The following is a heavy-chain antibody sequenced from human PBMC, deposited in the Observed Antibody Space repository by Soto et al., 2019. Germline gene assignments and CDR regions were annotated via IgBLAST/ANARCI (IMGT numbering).Heavy chain of an antibody. Sequence: QVQLVQSGAEVKKPGASVKVSCKASGYTFTSYDINWVRQTSGQGLEWMGWMSPKTANTGYAQKFQGSVTMTRSTSISTAYMELSSLTSEDTAVYYCTGGPPNWGFDSWGQGTPVTVSS. CDR1: GYTFTSYD. D-gene: IGHD7-27*01. CDR3: TGGPPNWGFDS. V-gene: IGHV1-8*01. J-gene: IGHJ5*01. CDR2: MSPKTANT.